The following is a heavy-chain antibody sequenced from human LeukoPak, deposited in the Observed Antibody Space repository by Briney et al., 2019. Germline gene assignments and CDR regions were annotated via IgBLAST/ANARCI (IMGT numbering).Heavy chain of an antibody. CDR1: GFTFSKAW. CDR2: ISSSGFSI. CDR3: ARGGDSYFDY. Sequence: GGSLRLSCAASGFTFSKAWMTWVRQAPGKGLEWVSSISSSGFSIFYADSVKGRFTISRDNAKNSLYLQMNSLRAEDTAVYYCARGGDSYFDYWGQGTLVTVSS. D-gene: IGHD3-10*01. V-gene: IGHV3-21*01. J-gene: IGHJ4*02.